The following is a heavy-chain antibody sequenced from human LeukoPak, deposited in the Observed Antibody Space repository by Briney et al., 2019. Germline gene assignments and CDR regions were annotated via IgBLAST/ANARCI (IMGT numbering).Heavy chain of an antibody. CDR1: GYTFTSYG. CDR3: ARDSTVYYYDSSGPNWFDP. J-gene: IGHJ5*02. V-gene: IGHV1-2*02. Sequence: ASVKVSCKASGYTFTSYGISWVRQAPGQGLEWMGWINPNSGGTNYAQKFQGRVTMTRDTSISTAYMELSRLRSDDTAVYYCARDSTVYYYDSSGPNWFDPWGQGTLVTVSS. CDR2: INPNSGGT. D-gene: IGHD3-22*01.